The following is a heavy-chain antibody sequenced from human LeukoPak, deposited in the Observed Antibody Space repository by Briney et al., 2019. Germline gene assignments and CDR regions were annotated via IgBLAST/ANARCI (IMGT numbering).Heavy chain of an antibody. CDR2: ISYDGTNK. J-gene: IGHJ5*01. CDR1: GFTFSSYA. V-gene: IGHV3-30*04. Sequence: PGRSLRLSCAASGFTFSSYAMHWVRQAPGKGLEWVAFISYDGTNKYCADSVKGRFTISRDNSKNTLYVQMNSLRAEDTAVYFCARDPLGVGGSTANWFDPWGQGTLVTVSS. CDR3: ARDPLGVGGSTANWFDP. D-gene: IGHD3-3*01.